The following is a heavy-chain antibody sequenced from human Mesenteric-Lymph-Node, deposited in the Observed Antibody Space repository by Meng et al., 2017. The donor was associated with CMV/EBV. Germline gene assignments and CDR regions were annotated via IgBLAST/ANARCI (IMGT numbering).Heavy chain of an antibody. CDR2: IGYNADYT. V-gene: IGHV3-23*01. D-gene: IGHD3-10*01. CDR3: AKDQEEFGELMDY. Sequence: GGSLRLSCAASGFTFSSYWMTWVRQAPGKGLEWVSAIGYNADYTYYAASVKGRFTISRDNSKNTVYLQMNSLRAEDTAVYYCAKDQEEFGELMDYWGQGTLVTVS. J-gene: IGHJ4*02. CDR1: GFTFSSYW.